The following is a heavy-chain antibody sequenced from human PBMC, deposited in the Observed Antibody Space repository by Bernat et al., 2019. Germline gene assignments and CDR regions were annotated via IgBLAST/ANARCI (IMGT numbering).Heavy chain of an antibody. CDR3: ARADAGYSGYDSEKHHFDY. D-gene: IGHD5-12*01. J-gene: IGHJ4*02. V-gene: IGHV3-30-3*01. CDR2: VSYDGCNK. CDR1: GFTFSSYA. Sequence: QVQLVESGGGVVQPGRSLRLSCADAGFTFSSYAMHWVRQAPGKGLEWVAVVSYDGCNKYSADSVKCRFTISRDNSKNTLYLQMHSLRADVTAVYYCARADAGYSGYDSEKHHFDYWGQGTLVTVSS.